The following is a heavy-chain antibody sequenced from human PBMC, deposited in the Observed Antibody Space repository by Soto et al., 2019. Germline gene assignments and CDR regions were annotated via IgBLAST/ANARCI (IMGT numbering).Heavy chain of an antibody. V-gene: IGHV3-74*03. J-gene: IGHJ2*01. D-gene: IGHD2-21*02. CDR1: GFTFSSYW. CDR2: IKSDGSGT. CDR3: VRGRGGDCCGWYFDV. Sequence: EMQLVESGGGLVQPGGSLRLSCAASGFTFSSYWMHWVRQAPGKGLVWVSRIKSDGSGTTYADSVKGRFTISRDNAQNTLYLQMNSLRADDTAIYSCVRGRGGDCCGWYFDVWGRGTLVTVSS.